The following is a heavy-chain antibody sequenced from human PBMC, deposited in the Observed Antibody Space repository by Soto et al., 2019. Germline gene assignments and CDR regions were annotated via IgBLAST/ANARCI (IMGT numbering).Heavy chain of an antibody. CDR2: ISGSGGST. J-gene: IGHJ4*02. D-gene: IGHD5-12*01. CDR3: AKGGGRYGGYVRY. CDR1: GLTFSSYA. V-gene: IGHV3-23*01. Sequence: EVQLLESGGGLVQPGGSLRLSCAASGLTFSSYAMSWVRQAPGKGLEWVSAISGSGGSTYYADSVKGRFTISRDNSKNTLDLQMNSLRAEDTAVYYCAKGGGRYGGYVRYWGQGTLVTVSS.